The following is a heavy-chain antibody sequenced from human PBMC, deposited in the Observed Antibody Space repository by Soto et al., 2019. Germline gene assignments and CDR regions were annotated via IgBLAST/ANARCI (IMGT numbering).Heavy chain of an antibody. CDR1: GFTFSNFD. CDR2: IDIAGAT. Sequence: EVQLVESGGGLVQPGESLRLSCAASGFTFSNFDMHWVRQTTGKGLEWVSAIDIAGATYYADSVKGRFTISREKAKNSLYLQMNSLRADDTAVYYCASAARWLKSRYFDLWGRGTLVTVSS. D-gene: IGHD5-12*01. V-gene: IGHV3-13*01. CDR3: ASAARWLKSRYFDL. J-gene: IGHJ2*01.